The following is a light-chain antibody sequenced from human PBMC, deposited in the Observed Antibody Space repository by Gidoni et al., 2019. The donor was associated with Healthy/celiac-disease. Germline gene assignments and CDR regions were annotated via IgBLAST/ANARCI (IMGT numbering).Light chain of an antibody. CDR3: QQFNSYPLT. CDR1: QGISSA. CDR2: DAS. J-gene: IGKJ4*01. V-gene: IGKV1-13*02. Sequence: AIQLTQSPSSLSASVGDRATITCRASQGISSALAWYQQKPGKAHMLLIYDASSLVSGVPSRFIGSGSGTDFTLTISSLQPEDFATNYCQQFNSYPLTFGGGTMVEIK.